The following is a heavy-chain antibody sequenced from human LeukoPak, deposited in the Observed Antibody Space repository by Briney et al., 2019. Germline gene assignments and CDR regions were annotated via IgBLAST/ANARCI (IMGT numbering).Heavy chain of an antibody. J-gene: IGHJ4*02. CDR3: ALGVVIIPSFDY. Sequence: ASVKVSCKASGYTFISYAMNWVRQAPGQGLEWMGWINPNSGGTNYAQKFQGRVTMTRDTSISTAYMELSRPRSDDTAVYYCALGVVIIPSFDYWGQGTLVTVSS. V-gene: IGHV1-2*02. CDR2: INPNSGGT. CDR1: GYTFISYA. D-gene: IGHD3-3*01.